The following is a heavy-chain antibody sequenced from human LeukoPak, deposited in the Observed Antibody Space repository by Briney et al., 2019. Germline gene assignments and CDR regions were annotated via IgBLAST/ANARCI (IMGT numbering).Heavy chain of an antibody. CDR2: ISYDGSNK. CDR1: GFTFSSYA. D-gene: IGHD2-2*01. CDR3: ASSHRYCSSTSCSQGFYYYYGMDV. J-gene: IGHJ6*02. Sequence: GGSLRLSCAASGFTFSSYAMHWVRQAPGKGLEWVAVISYDGSNKYYADSVKGRFTISRDNPKNTLYLQMNSLRAEDTAVYYCASSHRYCSSTSCSQGFYYYYGMDVWGQGTTVTVSS. V-gene: IGHV3-30*04.